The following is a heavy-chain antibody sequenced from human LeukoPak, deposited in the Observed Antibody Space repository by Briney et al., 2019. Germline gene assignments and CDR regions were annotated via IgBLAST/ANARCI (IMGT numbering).Heavy chain of an antibody. J-gene: IGHJ3*02. Sequence: ASVKVSCKASGYTFTSYGISWVRQAPGQGLEWMGWISAYNGNTNYAQKLQGRVTMTADTSTSTAYMELRSLRSDDTAVYYCARGLRYFDWLKDRHDAFDIWGQGTMVTVSS. CDR1: GYTFTSYG. CDR3: ARGLRYFDWLKDRHDAFDI. CDR2: ISAYNGNT. V-gene: IGHV1-18*01. D-gene: IGHD3-9*01.